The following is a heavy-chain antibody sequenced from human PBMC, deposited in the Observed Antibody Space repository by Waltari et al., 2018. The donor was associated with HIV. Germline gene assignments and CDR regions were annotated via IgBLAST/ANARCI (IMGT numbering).Heavy chain of an antibody. CDR1: GFTFSSHA. CDR3: VRQPLRHDL. CDR2: ISYDAREK. V-gene: IGHV3-7*01. Sequence: EVKLVESGGGAVQTGGSLRLSCDGSGFTFSSHARDWVRQTPGKGLEWVAQISYDAREKFHGDSVRGRFVVSRDNARNSIFLQMNNLRDDDTGVYFCVRQPLRHDL. J-gene: IGHJ2*01.